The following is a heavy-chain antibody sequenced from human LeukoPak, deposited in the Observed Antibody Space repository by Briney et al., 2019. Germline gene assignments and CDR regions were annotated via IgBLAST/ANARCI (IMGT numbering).Heavy chain of an antibody. V-gene: IGHV3-23*01. CDR1: GFTFSSYA. CDR2: ISGSGGIR. Sequence: TGGSLRLSCAASGFTFSSYAMSWVRQGPGKGLEWVSEISGSGGIRYYADSVKGRFTISRDNSENTLYLQMNSLSAEDTAVYYCARGIVEIGSAYSLDYWGQGTLVTVSS. CDR3: ARGIVEIGSAYSLDY. D-gene: IGHD5/OR15-5a*01. J-gene: IGHJ4*02.